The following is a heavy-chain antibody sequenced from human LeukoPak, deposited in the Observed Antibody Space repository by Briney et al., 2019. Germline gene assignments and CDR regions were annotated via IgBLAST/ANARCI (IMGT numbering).Heavy chain of an antibody. Sequence: GESLKISGKASGYSFTTYWIGWVRQMPGKGLEWMGIISPGDSDTKYSPSFQGQVTISADKSITTAYLQWSSLKASDTAIYYCARLGGFLVVPPAWGSDNWFDPWGQGTLVTVSS. CDR2: ISPGDSDT. CDR3: ARLGGFLVVPPAWGSDNWFDP. D-gene: IGHD3-16*01. V-gene: IGHV5-51*01. CDR1: GYSFTTYW. J-gene: IGHJ5*02.